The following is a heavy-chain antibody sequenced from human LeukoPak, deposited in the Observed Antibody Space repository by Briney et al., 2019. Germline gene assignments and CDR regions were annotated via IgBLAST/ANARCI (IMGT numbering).Heavy chain of an antibody. V-gene: IGHV1-8*03. D-gene: IGHD3-22*01. CDR1: GYTFTSYD. Sequence: ASVKVACKASGYTFTSYDINWVRQATGQGLEWMGWMNPNSGNTAYAQKFQGRVTITRNTSISTAYMELSSLRSEDTAVYYCAREDYYDSGSNDYWGQGTLVTVSS. J-gene: IGHJ4*02. CDR3: AREDYYDSGSNDY. CDR2: MNPNSGNT.